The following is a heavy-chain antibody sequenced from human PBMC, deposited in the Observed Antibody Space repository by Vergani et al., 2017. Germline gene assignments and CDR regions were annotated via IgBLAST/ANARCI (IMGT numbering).Heavy chain of an antibody. J-gene: IGHJ6*02. V-gene: IGHV1-69-2*01. CDR1: GYTFTDHY. CDR2: VDPEDGET. CDR3: ATPQTVTTGGMEV. D-gene: IGHD4-17*01. Sequence: EVPLVQSGAEVKKPGATMQISCKVSGYTFTDHYMHWVKQAPGKGLEWMGLVDPEDGETIYAEKFKGIVTIAADTSTDTGHLELSSLRSEDTAVSYCATPQTVTTGGMEVWGQGTPVSVSS.